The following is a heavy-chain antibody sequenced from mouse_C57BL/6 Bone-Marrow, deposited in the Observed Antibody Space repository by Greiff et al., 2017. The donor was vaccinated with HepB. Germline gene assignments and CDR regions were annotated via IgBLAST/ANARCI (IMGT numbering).Heavy chain of an antibody. D-gene: IGHD2-1*01. CDR2: IYPRDGST. V-gene: IGHV1-85*01. J-gene: IGHJ4*01. CDR3: ARSGNYGNYYYAMDY. CDR1: GYTFTSYD. Sequence: QVQLKQSGPELVKPGASVKLSCKASGYTFTSYDINWVKQRHGQGLEWIGWIYPRDGSTKYNEKFKGKATLTVDTSSSTAYMELHSLTAEDSAVSFCARSGNYGNYYYAMDYWGQGTSVTVSS.